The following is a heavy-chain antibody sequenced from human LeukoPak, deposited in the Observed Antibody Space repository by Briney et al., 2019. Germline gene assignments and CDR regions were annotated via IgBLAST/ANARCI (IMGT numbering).Heavy chain of an antibody. J-gene: IGHJ4*02. D-gene: IGHD3-10*01. Sequence: ASVKVSCKASGYTFTGYYMHWVRQAPGQGLEWMGWINPNSGGTNYAQKFQGRVTMTRDTSISTAYMELSRLRSDDTAVYYCARAYGSGSYYNEFDYWGQGTLVTVSS. CDR1: GYTFTGYY. CDR3: ARAYGSGSYYNEFDY. V-gene: IGHV1-2*02. CDR2: INPNSGGT.